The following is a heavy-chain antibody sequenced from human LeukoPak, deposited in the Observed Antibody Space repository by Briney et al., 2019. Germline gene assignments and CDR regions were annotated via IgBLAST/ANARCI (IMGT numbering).Heavy chain of an antibody. V-gene: IGHV3-23*01. CDR1: GFTFSSYA. J-gene: IGHJ4*02. D-gene: IGHD1-26*01. Sequence: GGSLRLSCAASGFTFSSYAMSWVRQVPGKGLEWVSAITGSGGSTCYADSVEGRFTISRDNSKKTLYLQMNSLRAENTAVYYCAKERAPLNIVKYYFDYWGQGTLVTVSS. CDR2: ITGSGGST. CDR3: AKERAPLNIVKYYFDY.